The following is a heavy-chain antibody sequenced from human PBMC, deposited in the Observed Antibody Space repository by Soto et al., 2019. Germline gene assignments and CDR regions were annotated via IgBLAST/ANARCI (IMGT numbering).Heavy chain of an antibody. Sequence: GGSLRLSCAASGFTFSNAWMNWVRQAPGKGLEWVGRIKSKTDGGTTDYAAPVKGRFTISRDDSKNTLYLQMNSLKTEDTAVYYCTTGGFVVVTAICFDYWGQGTLVTVSS. V-gene: IGHV3-15*07. CDR3: TTGGFVVVTAICFDY. J-gene: IGHJ4*02. CDR1: GFTFSNAW. CDR2: IKSKTDGGTT. D-gene: IGHD2-21*02.